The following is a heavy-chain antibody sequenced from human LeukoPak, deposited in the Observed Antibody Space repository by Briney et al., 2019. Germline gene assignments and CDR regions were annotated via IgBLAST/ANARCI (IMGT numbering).Heavy chain of an antibody. V-gene: IGHV3-15*01. Sequence: PGGSLRLSCGASGFTFNSAWMNWVRQAPGKGLEWVARTKGKIDGGTTDYAAPVKGRFTVSRDDSKNTLYLQMNSLRTEDTALYYCSTAGYCTNGVCYALDHWGQGTLVTVSS. CDR1: GFTFNSAW. CDR2: TKGKIDGGTT. J-gene: IGHJ4*02. CDR3: STAGYCTNGVCYALDH. D-gene: IGHD2-8*01.